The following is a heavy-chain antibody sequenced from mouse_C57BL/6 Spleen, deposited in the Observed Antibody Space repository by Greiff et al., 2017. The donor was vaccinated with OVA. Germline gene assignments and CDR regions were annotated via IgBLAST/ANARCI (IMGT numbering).Heavy chain of an antibody. CDR2: INYDGSST. CDR3: ARVLLGMDY. J-gene: IGHJ4*01. Sequence: EVKLVESEGGLVQPGSSMKLSCTASGFTFSDYYMAWVRQVPEKGLEWVANINYDGSSTYYLDSLKSRFIISRDNAKNILYLQMSSLKSEDTATYYCARVLLGMDYWGQGTSVTVSS. CDR1: GFTFSDYY. D-gene: IGHD2-10*01. V-gene: IGHV5-16*01.